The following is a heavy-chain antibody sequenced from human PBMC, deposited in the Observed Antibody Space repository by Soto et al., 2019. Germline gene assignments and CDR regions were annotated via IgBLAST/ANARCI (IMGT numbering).Heavy chain of an antibody. CDR1: GFTFSDYY. Sequence: DWPGGSLRLSCAASGFTFSDYYMSWIRQAPGKGLEWVSYISSSGSTIYYADSVKGRFTISRDNAKNSLYLQMNSLRAEDTAVYYCASLQLGTYYMDVWGKGTTVTVSS. D-gene: IGHD5-18*01. CDR3: ASLQLGTYYMDV. V-gene: IGHV3-11*01. J-gene: IGHJ6*03. CDR2: ISSSGSTI.